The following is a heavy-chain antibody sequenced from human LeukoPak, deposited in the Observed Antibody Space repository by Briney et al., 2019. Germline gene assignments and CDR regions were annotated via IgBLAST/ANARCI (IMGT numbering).Heavy chain of an antibody. CDR1: GYTFTSYY. D-gene: IGHD2-15*01. CDR2: INPSGAGT. V-gene: IGHV1-46*01. J-gene: IGHJ4*02. CDR3: AREEDGGYFDY. Sequence: ASVKVSCKASGYTFTSYYIHWVRQAPGQGLEWMGRINPSGAGTHYAQKSQGRVTVTRDTSTSTVYMELNSLRSGDTAVYYCAREEDGGYFDYWGQGTLVTVSS.